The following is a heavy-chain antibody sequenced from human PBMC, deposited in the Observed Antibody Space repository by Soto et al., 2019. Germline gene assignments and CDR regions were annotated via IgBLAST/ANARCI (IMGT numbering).Heavy chain of an antibody. CDR1: GFTFSSHA. D-gene: IGHD2-15*01. Sequence: EVQLLESGGGLVQPGGALRLSCAASGFTFSSHAMSWVRQAPGKGLEWISSISAGSEGAYYADSVKGRFTISRDNSNNTLYLQMHSLRAEDTAVYYCARDLWWYLHWGQGTLVTGSS. J-gene: IGHJ4*02. CDR2: ISAGSEGA. V-gene: IGHV3-23*01. CDR3: ARDLWWYLH.